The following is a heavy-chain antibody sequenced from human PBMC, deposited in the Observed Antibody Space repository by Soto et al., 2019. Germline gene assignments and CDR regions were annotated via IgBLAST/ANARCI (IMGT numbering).Heavy chain of an antibody. J-gene: IGHJ5*02. Sequence: SETLSLTCTVSGGSISSYYWSWIRQPPGKGLEWIGYIYYSGSTNYNPSLKSRVTISVDTSKNQFSLKLSSVTAADTAVYYCARRSIAARPGDWFDPCGQRTLVTVSS. CDR3: ARRSIAARPGDWFDP. V-gene: IGHV4-59*01. D-gene: IGHD6-6*01. CDR1: GGSISSYY. CDR2: IYYSGST.